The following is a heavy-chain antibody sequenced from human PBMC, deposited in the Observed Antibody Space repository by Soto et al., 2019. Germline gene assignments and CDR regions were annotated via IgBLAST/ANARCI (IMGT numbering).Heavy chain of an antibody. J-gene: IGHJ6*02. V-gene: IGHV5-51*01. CDR3: ARPHTVRGVIGGMDV. CDR2: IYPGDSDT. D-gene: IGHD3-10*01. Sequence: PGESLKISCKGSGYSFTSYWIGWVRQMPGKGLEWMGIIYPGDSDTRYSPSFQGQVTIPADKSISTAYLQWSSLKASDTAMYYCARPHTVRGVIGGMDVWGQGTTVTVSS. CDR1: GYSFTSYW.